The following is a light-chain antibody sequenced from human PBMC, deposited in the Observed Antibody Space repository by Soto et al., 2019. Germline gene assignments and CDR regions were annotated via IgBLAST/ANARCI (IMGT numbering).Light chain of an antibody. Sequence: DIQMTQSPSTLSASVGDRVTITCRASQDISRWMAWYQQKPGKAPNLLIYTASSLESGVPSRFSGSGSGTEFTLTISSLQPDDFATYYCQQYSRYHTFGQGTKLEIK. V-gene: IGKV1-5*03. CDR1: QDISRW. CDR3: QQYSRYHT. CDR2: TAS. J-gene: IGKJ2*01.